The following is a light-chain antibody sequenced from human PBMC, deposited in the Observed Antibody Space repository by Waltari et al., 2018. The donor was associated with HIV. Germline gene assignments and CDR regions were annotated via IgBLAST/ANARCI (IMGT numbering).Light chain of an antibody. Sequence: EIVLTQSPGTLSLSPGERATLSCRASQSVSSNYLAWYQKKPGQSPRLLIYGASNRATGIPDRFSGSGSGTDFSLTISRLEPEDFAMFYCQQYDSPPYTFGQGTKLEIK. CDR2: GAS. V-gene: IGKV3-20*01. CDR1: QSVSSNY. CDR3: QQYDSPPYT. J-gene: IGKJ2*01.